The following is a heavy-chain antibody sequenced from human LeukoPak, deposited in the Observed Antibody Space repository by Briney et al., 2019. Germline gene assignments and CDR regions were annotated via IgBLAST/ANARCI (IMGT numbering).Heavy chain of an antibody. CDR3: TPYYGDYVGY. CDR1: GFTFSDYA. J-gene: IGHJ4*02. CDR2: IKSKTDGGTT. Sequence: PGGSLRLSCTTSGFTFSDYAMSWVRQPPGKGLEWVGRIKSKTDGGTTDYAAPVKGRFTISRDDSKNTLYLQMNSLKTEDTAVYYCTPYYGDYVGYWGQGTLVTVSS. V-gene: IGHV3-15*01. D-gene: IGHD4-17*01.